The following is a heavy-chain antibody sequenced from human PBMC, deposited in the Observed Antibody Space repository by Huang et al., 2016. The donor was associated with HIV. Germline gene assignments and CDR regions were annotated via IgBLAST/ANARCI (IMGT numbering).Heavy chain of an antibody. CDR2: IEWDDYK. D-gene: IGHD2-15*01. J-gene: IGHJ4*02. V-gene: IGHV2-70*15. CDR3: ARIRWPNYFDY. CDR1: GFSLSSSGLC. Sequence: QVTLRESGPALVKPTQTLTLTCTLSGFSLSSSGLCVGWIRQPPGKALEWLARIEWDDYKYYNTSLKTRLTISKDTSKNQVVLTMTNMDPVDTATYYCARIRWPNYFDYWGQGSLVAVSS.